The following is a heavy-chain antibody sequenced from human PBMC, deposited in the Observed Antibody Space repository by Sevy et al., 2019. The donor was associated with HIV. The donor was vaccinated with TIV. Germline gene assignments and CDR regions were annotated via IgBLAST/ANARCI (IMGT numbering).Heavy chain of an antibody. CDR3: ARQKRSADFLDY. J-gene: IGHJ4*02. Sequence: GESLKISCMASGYSFSSHWIGWVRQKPGKGLEGVGIIYPSDSETTYSPSFQGQVTISADKSINTAYLQWSSLKASDSAIYYCARQKRSADFLDYWGQGTLVTVSS. D-gene: IGHD2-21*02. CDR1: GYSFSSHW. V-gene: IGHV5-51*01. CDR2: IYPSDSET.